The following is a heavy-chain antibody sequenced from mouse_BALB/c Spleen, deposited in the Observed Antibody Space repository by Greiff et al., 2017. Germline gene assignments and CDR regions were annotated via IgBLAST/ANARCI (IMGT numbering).Heavy chain of an antibody. Sequence: QVQLQQSGAELVRPGTSLKVSCTASGYAFTNYLIEWVKQRPGQGLEWIGVINPGSGGTYYDEKLKGKATLTADKSSNTAYMQLSSLTSDDSAVYFCARGGYGNYAMDYWGQGTSVTVSS. D-gene: IGHD2-1*01. CDR3: ARGGYGNYAMDY. CDR2: INPGSGGT. CDR1: GYAFTNYL. J-gene: IGHJ4*01. V-gene: IGHV1-54*01.